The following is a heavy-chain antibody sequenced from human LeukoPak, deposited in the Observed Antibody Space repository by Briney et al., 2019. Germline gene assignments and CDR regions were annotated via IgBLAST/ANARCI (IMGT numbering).Heavy chain of an antibody. D-gene: IGHD6-13*01. CDR1: GGSISSYY. Sequence: PSETLSLTCTVSGGSISSYYWSWIRQPPGKGLEWIGYIYYSGSTNYNPSLKSRVTISVDTSKNQFSLKLSSVTAADTAVYYCARHSSSWYEGYFQHWGQGTLVTVSS. J-gene: IGHJ1*01. CDR3: ARHSSSWYEGYFQH. CDR2: IYYSGST. V-gene: IGHV4-59*08.